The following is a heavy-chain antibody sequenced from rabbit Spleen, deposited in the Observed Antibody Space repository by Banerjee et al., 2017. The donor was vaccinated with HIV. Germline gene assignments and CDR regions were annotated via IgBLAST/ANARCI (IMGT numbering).Heavy chain of an antibody. Sequence: QSLEESGGDLVKPGASLTLTCTASGVSFSFSSYMCWVRQAPGKGLEWIACIDTGSSGFTYFATWAKGRITISKASSTTVTLQMTRLTAADTATYFCARDSAGREDFNLWGQGTLVTVS. CDR2: IDTGSSGFT. CDR3: ARDSAGREDFNL. CDR1: GVSFSFSSY. V-gene: IGHV1S40*01. J-gene: IGHJ4*01. D-gene: IGHD4-2*01.